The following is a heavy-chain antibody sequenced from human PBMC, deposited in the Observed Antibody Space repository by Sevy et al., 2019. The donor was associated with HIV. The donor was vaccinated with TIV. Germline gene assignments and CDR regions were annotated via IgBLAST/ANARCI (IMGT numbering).Heavy chain of an antibody. CDR2: SGSS. J-gene: IGHJ4*02. Sequence: SETLSLTCTVSGVSISPYYWAWIRQPPGKGLECIGFSGSSNYNPSLKSRVTTSVDTSKNQFSLKLSSVTAADTAIYYCARGGPNQHQLDYFDYWGQGTLFTVSS. D-gene: IGHD2-2*01. CDR1: GVSISPYY. V-gene: IGHV4-59*01. CDR3: ARGGPNQHQLDYFDY.